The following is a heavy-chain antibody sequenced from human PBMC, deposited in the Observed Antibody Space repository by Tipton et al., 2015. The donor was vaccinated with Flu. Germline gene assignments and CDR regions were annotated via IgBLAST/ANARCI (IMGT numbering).Heavy chain of an antibody. D-gene: IGHD7-27*01. Sequence: TLSLTCTVSGGSISSSTYYWGWIRQPPGKGLEWIGSYYYSGSTYYNPSLNSRVTISLDTSKNQFSLKLSSVTAADTAVYYCASKVANWGVWEPLDYWGQGTLVTVSS. J-gene: IGHJ4*02. CDR2: YYYSGST. CDR3: ASKVANWGVWEPLDY. V-gene: IGHV4-39*07. CDR1: GGSISSSTYY.